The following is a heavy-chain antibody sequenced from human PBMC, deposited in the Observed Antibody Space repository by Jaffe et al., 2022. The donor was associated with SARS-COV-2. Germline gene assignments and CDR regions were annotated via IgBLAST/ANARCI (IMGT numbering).Heavy chain of an antibody. J-gene: IGHJ4*02. Sequence: QVQLQESGPGLVKPSETLSLICTVSGASISTYYWSWVRQSPGQRLEWIGYISYSGFTKYSSSLKSRVTISGDTSKNQVSLRLTSVTAADTGLYYCARSRGDTWFDFWGQGTLVTVSS. CDR1: GASISTYY. D-gene: IGHD2-2*01. V-gene: IGHV4-59*01. CDR2: ISYSGFT. CDR3: ARSRGDTWFDF.